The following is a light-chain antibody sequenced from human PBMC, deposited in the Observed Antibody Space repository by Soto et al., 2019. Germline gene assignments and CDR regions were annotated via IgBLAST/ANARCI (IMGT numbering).Light chain of an antibody. CDR2: EVS. J-gene: IGLJ3*02. CDR1: SSDVGGYNY. Sequence: QSVLTQPASVSGSPGQSITISCTGTSSDVGGYNYVSWYQQHPGKAPKLMIYEVSNRPSGVSNRFSGSKSGNTASLTISGLQAEDEADYYCSSYTSSSTWVFGGGTNSPS. CDR3: SSYTSSSTWV. V-gene: IGLV2-14*01.